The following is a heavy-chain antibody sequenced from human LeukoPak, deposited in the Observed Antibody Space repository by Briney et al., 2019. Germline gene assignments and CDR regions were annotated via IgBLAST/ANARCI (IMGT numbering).Heavy chain of an antibody. CDR2: INHSGST. CDR3: ARGTPPDIVVVPAATQGVYYFDY. Sequence: GSLRLSCAASGFTFSSYEMNWVRQPPGKGLEWIGEINHSGSTNYNPSLKSRVTISVDTSKNQFSLKLSSVTAADTAVYYCARGTPPDIVVVPAATQGVYYFDYWGQGTLVTVSS. CDR1: GFTFSSYE. J-gene: IGHJ4*02. D-gene: IGHD2-2*01. V-gene: IGHV4-34*01.